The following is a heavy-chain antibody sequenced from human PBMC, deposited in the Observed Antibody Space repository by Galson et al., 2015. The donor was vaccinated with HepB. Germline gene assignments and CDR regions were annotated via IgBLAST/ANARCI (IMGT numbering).Heavy chain of an antibody. CDR2: SSWNGGDI. D-gene: IGHD3-10*01. CDR3: VKDKGFGELVGMDV. J-gene: IGHJ6*03. V-gene: IGHV3-9*01. Sequence: SLRLSCAASGFTFDDYAMHWVRQAPGKGLEWVLGSSWNGGDIGYADSVKGRFTISRDNAKNSLYLQMNSLRVEDTALYYCVKDKGFGELVGMDVWGKGTTVTVSS. CDR1: GFTFDDYA.